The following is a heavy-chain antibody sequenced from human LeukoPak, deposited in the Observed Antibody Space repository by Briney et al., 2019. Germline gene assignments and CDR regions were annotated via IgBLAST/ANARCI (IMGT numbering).Heavy chain of an antibody. D-gene: IGHD5-18*01. CDR2: IYTSGST. V-gene: IGHV4-4*07. CDR1: GGSISSYY. CDR3: ARDQYSYGYYYCYYMDV. Sequence: SETLSLTCTVSGGSISSYYWSWIRQPAGKGLEWIGRIYTSGSTNYNPSLKSRVTMSVDTSKNQFSLKLSSVTAADTAVYYCARDQYSYGYYYCYYMDVWGKGTTVTVSS. J-gene: IGHJ6*03.